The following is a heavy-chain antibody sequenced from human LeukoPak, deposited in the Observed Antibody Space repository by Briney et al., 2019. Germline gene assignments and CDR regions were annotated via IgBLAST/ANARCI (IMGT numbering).Heavy chain of an antibody. CDR2: IYPGDSDT. CDR3: ARRTTYYYDSSGYYYDLYYFDY. Sequence: GESLKISCKGSGYSFTSYWIGWVRQMPGKDLEWMGTIYPGDSDTRYSPSFQGQVTISADKSISTAYLQWSSLKASDTAMYYCARRTTYYYDSSGYYYDLYYFDYWGQGTLVTVSS. V-gene: IGHV5-51*01. CDR1: GYSFTSYW. D-gene: IGHD3-22*01. J-gene: IGHJ4*02.